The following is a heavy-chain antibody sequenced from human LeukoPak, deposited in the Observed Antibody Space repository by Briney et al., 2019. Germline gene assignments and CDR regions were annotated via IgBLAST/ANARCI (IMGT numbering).Heavy chain of an antibody. CDR2: ISGSGGST. V-gene: IGHV3-23*01. CDR3: AKSGALLLWFGELLDYFDY. Sequence: HPGGSLRLSCAASGFTFSIYAMSWVRQAPGKGLEWVSAISGSGGSTYYADSVKGRFTISRDNSKNTLYLQMNSLRAEDTAVYYCAKSGALLLWFGELLDYFDYWGQGTLVTVSS. CDR1: GFTFSIYA. J-gene: IGHJ4*02. D-gene: IGHD3-10*01.